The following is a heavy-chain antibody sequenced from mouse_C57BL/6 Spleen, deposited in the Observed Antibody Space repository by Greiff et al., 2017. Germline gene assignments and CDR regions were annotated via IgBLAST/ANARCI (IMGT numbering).Heavy chain of an antibody. Sequence: VKLVESGAELVKPGASVKLSCKASGYTFTEYTIHWVKQRSGQGLEWIGWFYPGSGSIKYNEKFKDKATLTADKSSSTVYMGLSRLTSEDSAVYFCARHEEGYGSSYAMDYWGQGTSVTVSS. CDR1: GYTFTEYT. J-gene: IGHJ4*01. CDR3: ARHEEGYGSSYAMDY. CDR2: FYPGSGSI. D-gene: IGHD1-1*01. V-gene: IGHV1-62-2*01.